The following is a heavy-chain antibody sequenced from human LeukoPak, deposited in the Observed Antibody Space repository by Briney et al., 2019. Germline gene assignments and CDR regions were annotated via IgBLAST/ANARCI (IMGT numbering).Heavy chain of an antibody. Sequence: ASVKVSCKASGYTFTRYFMHWVRQAPGQGLEWMGWINPSSGGTNYAQKFQGRVTMTRDTSISTAYMELSRLRSDDTAVYYCARVSGSPADDAFDIWGQGTMVTVSS. D-gene: IGHD3-10*01. CDR2: INPSSGGT. CDR1: GYTFTRYF. V-gene: IGHV1-2*02. CDR3: ARVSGSPADDAFDI. J-gene: IGHJ3*02.